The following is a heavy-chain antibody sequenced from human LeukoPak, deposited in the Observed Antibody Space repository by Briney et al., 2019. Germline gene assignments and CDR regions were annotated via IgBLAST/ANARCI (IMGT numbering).Heavy chain of an antibody. CDR3: AKDRLMITFGGVISWFDP. CDR1: GFTFSSYA. D-gene: IGHD3-16*01. J-gene: IGHJ5*02. Sequence: SGGSLRLSCAASGFTFSSYAMSWVRQAPGKGLEWVSAISGSGGSTYYADSVNGRFTISRDNSKNTLYLQMNSLRAEDTAVYYCAKDRLMITFGGVISWFDPWGQGTLVTVSS. CDR2: ISGSGGST. V-gene: IGHV3-23*01.